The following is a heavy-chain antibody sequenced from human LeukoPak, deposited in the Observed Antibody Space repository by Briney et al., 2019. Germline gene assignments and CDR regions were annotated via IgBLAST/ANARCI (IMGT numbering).Heavy chain of an antibody. CDR3: AKKGPSSGSHFDS. CDR2: ISGSGGDT. V-gene: IGHV3-23*01. D-gene: IGHD6-19*01. CDR1: GFTFSSYT. J-gene: IGHJ4*02. Sequence: PGGSLRLSCAASGFTFSSYTMSWVRQAPGKGLEWVSSISGSGGDTFYADSVKGRFTISRDNSKNTLWLQMKSLRAEDTAVYYCAKKGPSSGSHFDSWGQGTLVTVSS.